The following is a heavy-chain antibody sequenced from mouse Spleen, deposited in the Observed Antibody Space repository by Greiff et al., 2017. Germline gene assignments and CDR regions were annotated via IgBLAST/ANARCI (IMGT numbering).Heavy chain of an antibody. D-gene: IGHD1-1*01. J-gene: IGHJ1*03. Sequence: VQLQQPGAELVRPGSSVKLSCKASGYTFTSYWMHWVKQRPIQGLEWIGNIDPSDSETHYNQKFKDKATLTVDKSSSTAYMQLSSLTSEDSAVYYCARGGSNPYWYFDVWGTGTTVTVSS. CDR2: IDPSDSET. CDR3: ARGGSNPYWYFDV. CDR1: GYTFTSYW. V-gene: IGHV1-52*01.